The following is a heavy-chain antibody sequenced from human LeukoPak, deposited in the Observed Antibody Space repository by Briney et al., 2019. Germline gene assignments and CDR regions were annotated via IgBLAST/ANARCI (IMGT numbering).Heavy chain of an antibody. Sequence: GGSLRLSCAASGFTFSSFAMSWVSQAPGKGLEWVSAISGSGGSTYYADSVKGRFTISRDSSKNTLYLQMNSLRAEDTAVYYCAKADGSGSYKNLIDYWGQGTLVTVSS. D-gene: IGHD3-10*01. CDR2: ISGSGGST. V-gene: IGHV3-23*01. CDR1: GFTFSSFA. J-gene: IGHJ4*02. CDR3: AKADGSGSYKNLIDY.